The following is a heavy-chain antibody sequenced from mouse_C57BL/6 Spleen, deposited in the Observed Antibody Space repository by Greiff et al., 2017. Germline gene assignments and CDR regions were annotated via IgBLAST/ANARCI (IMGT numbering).Heavy chain of an antibody. Sequence: VQLQQSGAELVRPGSSVKLSCKASGYTFTSYWMHWVKQRPIQGLEWIGNIDPSDSETHYNQKFKDKATLTVDKSSSTAYMQLSSLTSEDSAVYYCARQLRLSAWFAYWGQGTLVTVSA. CDR2: IDPSDSET. CDR1: GYTFTSYW. CDR3: ARQLRLSAWFAY. V-gene: IGHV1-52*01. J-gene: IGHJ3*01. D-gene: IGHD3-2*02.